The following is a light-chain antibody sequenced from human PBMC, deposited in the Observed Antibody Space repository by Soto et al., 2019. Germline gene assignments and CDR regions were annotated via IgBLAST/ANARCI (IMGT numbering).Light chain of an antibody. CDR3: QQRSNWSIT. CDR1: QSVSSY. J-gene: IGKJ5*01. CDR2: VAS. Sequence: EIVLTQSPATLSLSPGERATLSCRASQSVSSYLTWYQQKPGQAPRLLIYVASNRPTGIPARFSGSGSGTDFSLTISSLEPEDFAIYYCQQRSNWSITFGQGTRLEI. V-gene: IGKV3-11*01.